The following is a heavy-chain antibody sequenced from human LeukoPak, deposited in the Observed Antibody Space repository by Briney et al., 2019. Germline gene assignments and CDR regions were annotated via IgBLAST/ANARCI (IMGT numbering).Heavy chain of an antibody. D-gene: IGHD1-26*01. CDR1: GYTFTTYY. V-gene: IGHV1-2*02. CDR2: MNPNSGAT. CDR3: ARDLSPGATTIVTPGY. Sequence: AASVKVSCKASGYTFTTYYMHWVRQAPGQGLEWMGWMNPNSGATKYAQKFQGRVTMTRDTSISTAYMELSRLRSDDTAVYYCARDLSPGATTIVTPGYWGQGTRVTVSS. J-gene: IGHJ4*02.